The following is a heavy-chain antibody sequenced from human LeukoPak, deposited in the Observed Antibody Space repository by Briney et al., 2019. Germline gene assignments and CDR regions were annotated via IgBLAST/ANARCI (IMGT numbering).Heavy chain of an antibody. J-gene: IGHJ4*02. CDR2: IKQDGSEE. CDR1: GFTFSSYS. D-gene: IGHD6-19*01. CDR3: ARSSAWAFDY. Sequence: PGGSLRLFCAASGFTFSSYSMNWGRQAPGKGLEWVANIKQDGSEEHYVDSVKGRFTISRDNAKNSLYLQMNSLRVEDTAVYYCARSSAWAFDYWGQGAPVTVSS. V-gene: IGHV3-7*01.